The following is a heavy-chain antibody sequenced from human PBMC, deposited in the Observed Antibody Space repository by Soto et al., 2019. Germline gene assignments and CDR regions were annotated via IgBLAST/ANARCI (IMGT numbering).Heavy chain of an antibody. V-gene: IGHV3-30-3*01. D-gene: IGHD2-21*02. CDR3: ARAPHIVVVTATYGVSFDY. CDR1: GFTFSSYA. J-gene: IGHJ4*02. Sequence: GGSLRLSCAASGFTFSSYAMHWVRQAPGKGLEWVAVISYDGSNKYYADSVKGRFTISRDNSKNTLYLQMNSLRAEDTAVYYCARAPHIVVVTATYGVSFDYWGQGTLVTVSS. CDR2: ISYDGSNK.